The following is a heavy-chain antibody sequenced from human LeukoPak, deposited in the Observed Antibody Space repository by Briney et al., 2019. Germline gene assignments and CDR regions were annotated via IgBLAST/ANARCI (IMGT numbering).Heavy chain of an antibody. J-gene: IGHJ4*02. CDR3: ARWARGGDENN. V-gene: IGHV4-59*08. CDR2: IYYSGST. CDR1: GGSISSYY. D-gene: IGHD2-21*02. Sequence: SETLSLTCTVSGGSISSYYWSWIRQPPGKGLEWIGYIYYSGSTNYNPSLKSRVTISVDTSRNQFSLKLSSVTAADTAVYYCARWARGGDENNWGQGTLVTVSS.